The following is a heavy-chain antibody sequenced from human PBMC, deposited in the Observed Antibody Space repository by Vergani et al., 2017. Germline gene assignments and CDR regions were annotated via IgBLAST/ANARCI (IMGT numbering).Heavy chain of an antibody. J-gene: IGHJ2*01. D-gene: IGHD2-15*01. CDR1: GGSISSGSYY. V-gene: IGHV4-61*02. Sequence: QVQLQESGPGLVKPSQTLSLTCTVSGGSISSGSYYWSWIRQPAGKGLEWIGSIYHSGSTYYNPSLKSRVTISVDTSKNQFSLKLSSVTAADTAVYYCAREGRGGYCSGGSCYSGWYFDLWGRGTLVTVSS. CDR3: AREGRGGYCSGGSCYSGWYFDL. CDR2: IYHSGST.